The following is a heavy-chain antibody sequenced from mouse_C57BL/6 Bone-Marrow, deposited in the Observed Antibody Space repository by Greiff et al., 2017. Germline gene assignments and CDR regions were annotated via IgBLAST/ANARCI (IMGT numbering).Heavy chain of an antibody. J-gene: IGHJ2*01. CDR1: GYTFTNYW. CDR3: AREGAGGFDY. V-gene: IGHV1-63*01. D-gene: IGHD4-1*01. CDR2: IYPGGGYT. Sequence: VQLQQSGAELVRPGTSVKMSCKASGYTFTNYWIGWAKQRPGHGLEWIGDIYPGGGYTNYNEKFKGKATLTADKSSSTAYMQFSSLTSEDSAISYCAREGAGGFDYWGQGTTLTVSS.